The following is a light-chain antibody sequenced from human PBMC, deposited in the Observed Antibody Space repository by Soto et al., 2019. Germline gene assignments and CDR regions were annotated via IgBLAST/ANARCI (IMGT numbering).Light chain of an antibody. CDR1: SSNVGKKF. CDR2: DNQ. J-gene: IGLJ2*01. Sequence: QSVLTQPPSVSAAPGQKVSISCSGSSSNVGKKFVSWYQHVPGKAPKLLIYDNQKRPSGIPDRFSASKSGTLATLDITGLQTGDEADYYCGTWDSSLTIGVIFGGGTKLTVL. V-gene: IGLV1-51*01. CDR3: GTWDSSLTIGVI.